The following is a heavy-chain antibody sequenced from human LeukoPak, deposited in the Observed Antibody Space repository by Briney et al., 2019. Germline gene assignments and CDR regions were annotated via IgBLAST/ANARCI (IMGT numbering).Heavy chain of an antibody. CDR2: INQDEGEK. J-gene: IGHJ4*02. V-gene: IGHV3-7*01. Sequence: PGGSLRLSCAASGFSFSNYWMSWVRQAPGKGLEWVANINQDEGEKYYVDSVKGRFTISRDNAENSVFLQMNNLRGEDAAVYYCAGSGSYDYWGQGTLVTVSS. CDR3: AGSGSYDY. CDR1: GFSFSNYW. D-gene: IGHD1-26*01.